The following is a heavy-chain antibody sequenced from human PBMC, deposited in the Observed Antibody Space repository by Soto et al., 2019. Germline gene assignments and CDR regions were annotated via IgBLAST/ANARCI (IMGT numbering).Heavy chain of an antibody. CDR2: ISCSGGRK. J-gene: IGHJ6*02. V-gene: IGHV3-23*01. Sequence: GGSLRLSCAASGFTLSSYGMHWFRQAPGKGLEWVAAISCSGGRKYYADSVKGRFTISRDNSKNTLYLQMNSLRVEDTAVYYCAKDYYGADVWGQGTTVTVSS. CDR3: AKDYYGADV. CDR1: GFTLSSYG.